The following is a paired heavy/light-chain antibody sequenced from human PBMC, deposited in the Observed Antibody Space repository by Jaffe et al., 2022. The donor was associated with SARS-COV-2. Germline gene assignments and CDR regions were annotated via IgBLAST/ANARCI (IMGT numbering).Light chain of an antibody. Sequence: DIVMTQSPLSLPVTPGEPASISCRSSQSLLHSNGYNHLDWYVQKPGQSPQLLIYLGSNRASGVPDRFSGSGSGTDFTLKISRVEAEDVGVYYCMQALQTPPNTFGQGTKLEIK. CDR2: LGS. CDR1: QSLLHSNGYNH. V-gene: IGKV2-28*01. J-gene: IGKJ2*01. CDR3: MQALQTPPNT.
Heavy chain of an antibody. Sequence: QVQLVESGGGVVQPGRSLRLSCAASGFTFSSFGMHWVRQAPGKGLEWVAVISYDGTNKYYADSVKGRFTISRDNSKNTLYLQMNSLRAEDTAVYYCAKVGPFGPANYYYYYGMDVWGQGTTVTVSS. CDR3: AKVGPFGPANYYYYYGMDV. J-gene: IGHJ6*02. V-gene: IGHV3-30*18. CDR2: ISYDGTNK. CDR1: GFTFSSFG. D-gene: IGHD3-16*01.